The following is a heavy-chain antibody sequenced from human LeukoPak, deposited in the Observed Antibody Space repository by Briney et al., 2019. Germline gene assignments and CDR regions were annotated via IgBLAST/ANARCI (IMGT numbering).Heavy chain of an antibody. CDR2: ISGDGVST. CDR3: ARESGKFDY. J-gene: IGHJ4*02. CDR1: GLPIADFA. V-gene: IGHV3-43*02. Sequence: GGSLRLSCVASGLPIADFAMHWARQAPGKGLEWVSLISGDGVSTFYADSVKGRFSISRDNSKNSLSLEMNSLRTEDTAMYYCARESGKFDYWGQGTLVAVSS.